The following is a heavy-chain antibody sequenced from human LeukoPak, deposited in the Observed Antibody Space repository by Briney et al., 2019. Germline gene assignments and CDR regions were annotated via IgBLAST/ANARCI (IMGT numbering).Heavy chain of an antibody. CDR1: RFTFRNYG. Sequence: GASLRLSCAASRFTFRNYGMHWVRQAPGKGLEWVANIKQDGSEKQYVDSVRGRFTISRDNAKNSLYLQMNSLRVEDTAVYYCARDGFVGAADYWGQGTLVTVSS. CDR3: ARDGFVGAADY. V-gene: IGHV3-7*01. J-gene: IGHJ4*02. CDR2: IKQDGSEK. D-gene: IGHD6-13*01.